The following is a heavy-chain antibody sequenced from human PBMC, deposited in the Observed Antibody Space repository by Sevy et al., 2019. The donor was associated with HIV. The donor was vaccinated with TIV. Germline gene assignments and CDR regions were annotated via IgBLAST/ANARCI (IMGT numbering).Heavy chain of an antibody. D-gene: IGHD3-22*01. CDR2: ISAYNGNT. CDR1: GYTFTSYG. V-gene: IGHV1-18*04. J-gene: IGHJ3*02. Sequence: ASVKVSCKASGYTFTSYGISWVRQAPGQGLEWMGWISAYNGNTNYAQKLQDRVTMTTDTSTSTAYMELRSLRSDDTAVYYCARDTIPITMIVVAPGGDAFDIWGQGTMVTVSS. CDR3: ARDTIPITMIVVAPGGDAFDI.